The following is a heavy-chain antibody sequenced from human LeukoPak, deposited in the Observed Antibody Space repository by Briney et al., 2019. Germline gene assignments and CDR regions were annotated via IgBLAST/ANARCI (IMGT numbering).Heavy chain of an antibody. CDR3: ARDWSHRCSDY. V-gene: IGHV3-53*01. CDR1: GFTVSSNY. D-gene: IGHD3-3*01. CDR2: IYAGGST. Sequence: GGSLRLSCAASGFTVSSNYMSWVRQAPGKGLEWVSVIYAGGSTYYADSVKGRFTISRDNSKNTLYLQMNSLRAEDTAVYYCARDWSHRCSDYRGQGTLVTVSS. J-gene: IGHJ4*02.